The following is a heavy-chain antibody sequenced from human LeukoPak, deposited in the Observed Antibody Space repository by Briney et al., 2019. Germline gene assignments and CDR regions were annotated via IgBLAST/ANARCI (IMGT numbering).Heavy chain of an antibody. V-gene: IGHV3-21*06. Sequence: SGGSLRLSCAASGFSFSSESMNWVRQAPGKGLEWVSSISRSSNYIYYADSMKGRFTISRDNAKNSLYLQINSLRAEDTAVYYCARVACSGDSCYMDYWGQGTLVTASS. CDR3: ARVACSGDSCYMDY. D-gene: IGHD2-15*01. J-gene: IGHJ4*02. CDR1: GFSFSSES. CDR2: ISRSSNYI.